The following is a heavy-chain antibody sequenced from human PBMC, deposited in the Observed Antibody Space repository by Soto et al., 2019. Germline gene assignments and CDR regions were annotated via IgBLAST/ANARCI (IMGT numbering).Heavy chain of an antibody. Sequence: SETLSLTCTVSGGSISSYYWSWIRQPPGKGLEWIGSIYYSGSSNYNPSLKSRVTISVDTSKNQFSLKLSSVTAADTAVYYCAARFFWSGYYTGIRFDPWGQGTLVTVSS. CDR1: GGSISSYY. V-gene: IGHV4-59*08. J-gene: IGHJ5*02. CDR2: IYYSGSS. CDR3: AARFFWSGYYTGIRFDP. D-gene: IGHD3-3*01.